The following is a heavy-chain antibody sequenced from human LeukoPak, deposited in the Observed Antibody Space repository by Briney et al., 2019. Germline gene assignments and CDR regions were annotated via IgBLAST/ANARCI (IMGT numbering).Heavy chain of an antibody. CDR3: ATEYWYRHDY. D-gene: IGHD6-13*01. CDR1: GFNFNYYF. J-gene: IGHJ4*02. V-gene: IGHV3-7*01. CDR2: IDKDGSGT. Sequence: GGSLRLSCGTSGFNFNYYFMAWVRQAPGKGLEWLATIDKDGSGTEYIDSVRGRFTISRDNTKKSIHLQMSSLSADDTAVYFCATEYWYRHDYWGQGTLVTVSS.